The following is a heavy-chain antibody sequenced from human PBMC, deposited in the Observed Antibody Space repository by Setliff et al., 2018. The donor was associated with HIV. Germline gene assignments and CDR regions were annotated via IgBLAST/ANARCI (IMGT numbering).Heavy chain of an antibody. J-gene: IGHJ6*03. Sequence: GGSLRLSCATSGFTFSSYWMSWVRQAPGKGLEWVANINKDGSQTYYVDSVKGRFTISRDTAKNSLFLQMNSLRAEDTAMYYCTRNIGSGTYWGSWYYVDVWGKGTTVTVSS. V-gene: IGHV3-7*03. CDR2: INKDGSQT. CDR3: TRNIGSGTYWGSWYYVDV. D-gene: IGHD1-26*01. CDR1: GFTFSSYW.